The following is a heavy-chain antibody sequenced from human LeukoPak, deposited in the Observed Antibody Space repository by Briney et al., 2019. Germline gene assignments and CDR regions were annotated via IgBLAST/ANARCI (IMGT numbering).Heavy chain of an antibody. V-gene: IGHV3-7*03. CDR2: IKQDEREK. Sequence: PGGSLRLSCTTSGFIFSNYWMNWVRQAPGKGPEWVANIKQDEREKYYVDSVKGRFTVSRDNARNSLFLQMNSLRDEDTAAYYCARESASGHDYWGQGTLVAVSP. D-gene: IGHD1-26*01. CDR1: GFIFSNYW. J-gene: IGHJ4*02. CDR3: ARESASGHDY.